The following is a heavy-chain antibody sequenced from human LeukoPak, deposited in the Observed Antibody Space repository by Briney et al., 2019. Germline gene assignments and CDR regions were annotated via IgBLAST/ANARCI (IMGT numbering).Heavy chain of an antibody. CDR2: IIPIFGTA. CDR3: ASKHLRGYSYDPAEVYFDY. V-gene: IGHV1-69*05. J-gene: IGHJ4*02. Sequence: KVSCKASGGTFSSYSVSWVRQAPGQGLEWMGRIIPIFGTANYAQKLQGRVTITTDESKSTAYMEVRRLRSEDTAVYYCASKHLRGYSYDPAEVYFDYWGQGTLVTVSS. D-gene: IGHD5-18*01. CDR1: GGTFSSYS.